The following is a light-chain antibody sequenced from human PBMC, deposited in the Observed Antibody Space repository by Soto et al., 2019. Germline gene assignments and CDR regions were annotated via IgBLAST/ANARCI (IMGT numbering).Light chain of an antibody. V-gene: IGKV3-15*01. Sequence: MMTQSPATLSVTPGERATLSCRASQSVSSNLAWYQQKHGQAPRLLIYGASTRATGIPARFSGSGSGTEFTLTISSLQSEDFAVYYCQQYDNWPPITFGQGTRLEIK. CDR3: QQYDNWPPIT. CDR2: GAS. CDR1: QSVSSN. J-gene: IGKJ5*01.